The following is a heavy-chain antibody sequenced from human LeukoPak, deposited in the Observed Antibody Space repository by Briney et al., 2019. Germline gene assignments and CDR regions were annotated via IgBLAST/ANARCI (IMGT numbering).Heavy chain of an antibody. D-gene: IGHD1-14*01. J-gene: IGHJ6*04. CDR1: GFSVSNNY. CDR3: ARDSTGASV. Sequence: GGSLRLSCAASGFSVSNNYVSWVHQAPGKGLEWISAVYSGGDTYYIESVRGRFTISRDNSKNTIHLQMNGLTPEDTAIYYCARDSTGASVWGKGTTVTVSS. V-gene: IGHV3-53*01. CDR2: VYSGGDT.